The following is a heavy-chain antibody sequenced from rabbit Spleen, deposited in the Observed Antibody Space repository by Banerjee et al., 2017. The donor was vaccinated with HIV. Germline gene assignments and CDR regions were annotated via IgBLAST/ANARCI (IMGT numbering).Heavy chain of an antibody. Sequence: QSLEESGGDLVKPGASLTLTCTASGFTLSSNYYMCWVRQAPGKGLECIACIYAGSSDSTYYANWAKGRFTISKASSTTVTLQMTSLTVADTATYFCARGSATMTMVITGYYLNLWGQGTLVTVS. CDR3: ARGSATMTMVITGYYLNL. J-gene: IGHJ4*01. CDR2: IYAGSSDST. V-gene: IGHV1S40*01. D-gene: IGHD2-1*01. CDR1: GFTLSSNYY.